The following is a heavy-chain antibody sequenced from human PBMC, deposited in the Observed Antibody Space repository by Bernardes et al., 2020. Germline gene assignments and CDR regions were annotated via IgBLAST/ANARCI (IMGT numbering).Heavy chain of an antibody. CDR2: IKQDGGEQ. D-gene: IGHD2-8*02. J-gene: IGHJ4*02. V-gene: IGHV3-7*01. CDR1: GFSFRTYW. CDR3: ARRGTVGYYFDY. Sequence: GGSLRLSCAASGFSFRTYWMSWVRQAPGKGLEWVASIKQDGGEQDYVDSVKGRFTISRDNAKNSLYLQMNSLRAEDTAVYYCARRGTVGYYFDYWGQGTLVTVSS.